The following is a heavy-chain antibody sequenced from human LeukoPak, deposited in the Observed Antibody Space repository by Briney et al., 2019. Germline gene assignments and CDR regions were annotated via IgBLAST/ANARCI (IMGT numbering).Heavy chain of an antibody. Sequence: ASVKVSCKASGYTFTSYDINWVRQATGQGLEWMGGIIPIFGTANYAQKFQGRVTITTDESTSTAYMELSSLRSEDTAVYYCARVAIAAAGTMDVWGKGTTVTVSS. CDR2: IIPIFGTA. CDR3: ARVAIAAAGTMDV. D-gene: IGHD6-13*01. V-gene: IGHV1-69*05. J-gene: IGHJ6*03. CDR1: GYTFTSYD.